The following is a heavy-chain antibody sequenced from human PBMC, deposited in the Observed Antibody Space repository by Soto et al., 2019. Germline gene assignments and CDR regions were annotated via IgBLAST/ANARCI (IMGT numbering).Heavy chain of an antibody. V-gene: IGHV3-23*01. D-gene: IGHD5-12*01. Sequence: EVQLLESGGGLVQPGGSLRLSCAASGFTFSNYAMSWVRQAPGKGLEWVSAISTSGTSTYYAAYVKGRFTISRDNSKNTLYQQINCLRAEETSLYFCAKARGYAYGFYIYYVLDFCGQGTTVTVSS. CDR2: ISTSGTST. CDR1: GFTFSNYA. CDR3: AKARGYAYGFYIYYVLDF. J-gene: IGHJ6*02.